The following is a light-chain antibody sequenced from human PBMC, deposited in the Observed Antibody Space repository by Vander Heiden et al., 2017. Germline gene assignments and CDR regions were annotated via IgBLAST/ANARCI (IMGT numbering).Light chain of an antibody. CDR1: QSVLSSSNNKNY. Sequence: DIVMTQSPDSLAVSLGERATINCKSSQSVLSSSNNKNYLAWYQQKPGQPHKLLIYWASTRESGVPDRFSGSGSGTDFTLTISSLQTEDVAVYYCQQYDHSPSFFGGRTKVEIK. CDR2: WAS. CDR3: QQYDHSPSF. J-gene: IGKJ4*01. V-gene: IGKV4-1*01.